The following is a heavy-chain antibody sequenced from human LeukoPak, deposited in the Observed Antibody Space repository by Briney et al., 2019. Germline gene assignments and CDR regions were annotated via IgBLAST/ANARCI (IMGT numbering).Heavy chain of an antibody. CDR2: IYYSGST. D-gene: IGHD4-17*01. CDR1: GDSLSSCCYT. CDR3: ARLCYVTTCAKFEY. Sequence: WETLTLTCTVSGDSLSSCCYTWIWIRQSPGKGLTWIGCIYYSGSTFYNASFESRVTMSVDTSKNQFFLKLSPGTAADTAVYYCARLCYVTTCAKFEYWGRGIVITVSA. J-gene: IGHJ4*02. V-gene: IGHV4-39*01.